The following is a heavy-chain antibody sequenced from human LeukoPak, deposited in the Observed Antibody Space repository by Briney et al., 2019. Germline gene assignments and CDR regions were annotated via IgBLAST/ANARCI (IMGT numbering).Heavy chain of an antibody. J-gene: IGHJ5*02. CDR3: ARGAYYYDSSGFDP. D-gene: IGHD3-22*01. CDR2: ISSSGSTI. V-gene: IGHV3-48*03. CDR1: GFTFSTFA. Sequence: GGSLRLSCAASGFTFSTFAMIWVRQAPGKGLEWVSYISSSGSTIYYADSVKGRFTISRDNAKNSLYLQMNSLRAEDTAVYYCARGAYYYDSSGFDPWGQGTLVTVSS.